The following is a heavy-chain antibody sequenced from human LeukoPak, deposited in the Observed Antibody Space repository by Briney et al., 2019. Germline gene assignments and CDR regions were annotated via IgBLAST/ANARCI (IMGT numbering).Heavy chain of an antibody. J-gene: IGHJ3*02. CDR1: GYIFTDYY. Sequence: ASVKVSCKASGYIFTDYYMHWVRQAPGQGLEWMGRINPNSGGTNYAQMFQGRVTMTRDTSINTAYMELSRLRSDDTAVYYCAKTDLKRDPKGPIWGQGTMVTVSS. D-gene: IGHD2-21*01. V-gene: IGHV1-2*06. CDR3: AKTDLKRDPKGPI. CDR2: INPNSGGT.